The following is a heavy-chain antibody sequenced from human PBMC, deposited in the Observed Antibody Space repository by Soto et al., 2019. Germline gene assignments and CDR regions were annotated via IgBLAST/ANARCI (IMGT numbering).Heavy chain of an antibody. J-gene: IGHJ4*02. CDR1: GGSFSGYY. CDR3: ARGPMLGSDY. CDR2: INHSGST. D-gene: IGHD2-2*01. Sequence: SETLSLTCAVYGGSFSGYYWSWIRQPPGKGLEWIGEINHSGSTNYNLSLKSRVTISVDTSKNQFSLKLSSVTAADTAVYYCARGPMLGSDYWGQGTLVTVSS. V-gene: IGHV4-34*01.